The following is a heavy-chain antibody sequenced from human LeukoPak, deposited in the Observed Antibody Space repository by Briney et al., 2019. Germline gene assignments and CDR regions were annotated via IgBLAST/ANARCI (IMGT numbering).Heavy chain of an antibody. CDR1: GGSISSYY. CDR3: ARDGGYSYGYPNWFDP. Sequence: SETLSLTCTVSGGSISSYYWSWIRQPPGKGLERIGYIYYSGSTNYNPSLKSRVTISVDTSKNQFSLKLSSVTAADTAVYYCARDGGYSYGYPNWFDPWGQGTLVTVSS. D-gene: IGHD5-18*01. J-gene: IGHJ5*02. CDR2: IYYSGST. V-gene: IGHV4-59*01.